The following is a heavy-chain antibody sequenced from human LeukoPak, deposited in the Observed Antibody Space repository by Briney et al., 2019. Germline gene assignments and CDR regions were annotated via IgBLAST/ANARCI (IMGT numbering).Heavy chain of an antibody. CDR2: ISYDGSNK. Sequence: GGSLRLSCAASGFTFSSYGMHWVRQAPGKGLEWVAVISYDGSNKYYADSVKGRFTISRDNSKNTLYLQMKSLRAEDTAVYYCARIRDDYNPLDYWGQGTLVTVSS. J-gene: IGHJ4*02. D-gene: IGHD5-24*01. V-gene: IGHV3-30*03. CDR3: ARIRDDYNPLDY. CDR1: GFTFSSYG.